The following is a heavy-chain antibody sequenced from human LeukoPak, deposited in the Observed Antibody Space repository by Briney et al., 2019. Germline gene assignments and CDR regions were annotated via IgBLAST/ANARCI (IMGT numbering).Heavy chain of an antibody. V-gene: IGHV3-7*01. Sequence: GGSLRLSCAASGFTFSSYWMSWVRQAPGKGLEWVANIKQDGSEKYYVDSVKGRFTISRDSAKNSLYLQMNSLRAEDTAVYYCARGDPWFGESYYYYMDVWGKGTTVTVSS. CDR2: IKQDGSEK. CDR1: GFTFSSYW. D-gene: IGHD3-10*01. CDR3: ARGDPWFGESYYYYMDV. J-gene: IGHJ6*03.